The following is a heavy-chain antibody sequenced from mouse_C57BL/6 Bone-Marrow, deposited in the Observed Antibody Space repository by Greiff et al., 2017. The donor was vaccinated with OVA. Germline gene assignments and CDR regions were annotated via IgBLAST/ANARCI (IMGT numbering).Heavy chain of an antibody. CDR1: GYTFTSYT. CDR2: IDPSSDYT. V-gene: IGHV1-4*01. CDR3: ARGYYFDY. J-gene: IGHJ2*01. Sequence: VKLQESGADLARPGASVKMSCKASGYTFTSYTMHWVKQRPGQGLEWIGYIDPSSDYTKYNQKFKDKATLTADKSSSTAYMQLSSLTSEDSAVYYGARGYYFDYWGQGTTLTVSS.